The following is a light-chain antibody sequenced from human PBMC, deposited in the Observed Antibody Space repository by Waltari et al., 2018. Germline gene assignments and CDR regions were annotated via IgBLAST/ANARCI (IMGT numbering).Light chain of an antibody. CDR3: QQYYSSPPA. V-gene: IGKV4-1*01. CDR2: WAS. CDR1: QSVLYSSNNKNY. J-gene: IGKJ3*01. Sequence: DIVMTQSPGSLAVCVLERPTIHCKSSQSVLYSSNNKNYLAWYQQKPGQPPKLLIYWASTRESGVPDRFSGSGSGTDFTLTISSLQAEDVAVYYCQQYYSSPPAFGPGTKVDIK.